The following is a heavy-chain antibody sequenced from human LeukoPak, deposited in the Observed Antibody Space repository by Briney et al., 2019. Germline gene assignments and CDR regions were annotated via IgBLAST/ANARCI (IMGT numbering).Heavy chain of an antibody. V-gene: IGHV1-46*01. CDR1: GYTFTSYY. CDR2: INPSGGGT. Sequence: ASVKVSCNASGYTFTSYYMHWVRQAPGQGLEWMGIINPSGGGTSYAQKFQGRVTMTRDTSITTAYMEMSRLRSDDTALYYCARSPHILTGENFDYWGQGTLVTVSS. CDR3: ARSPHILTGENFDY. J-gene: IGHJ4*02. D-gene: IGHD3-9*01.